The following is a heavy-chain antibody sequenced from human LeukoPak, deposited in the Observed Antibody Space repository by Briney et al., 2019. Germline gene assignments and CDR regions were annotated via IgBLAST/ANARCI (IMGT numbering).Heavy chain of an antibody. CDR2: INPNSGGT. CDR1: GYTFTGYY. Sequence: GASVKVSCKASGYTFTGYYMHWVRQAPGQGLEWMGWINPNSGGTNYAQKFQGRVTMTRDTSISTAYMELSRLRSDDTAVYYCARGRDYYDSSGYYGDYHRFDPWGQATLVTVSS. D-gene: IGHD3-22*01. CDR3: ARGRDYYDSSGYYGDYHRFDP. J-gene: IGHJ5*02. V-gene: IGHV1-2*02.